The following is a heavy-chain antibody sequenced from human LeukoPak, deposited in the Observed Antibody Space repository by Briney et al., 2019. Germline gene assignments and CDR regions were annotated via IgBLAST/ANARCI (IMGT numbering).Heavy chain of an antibody. D-gene: IGHD3-3*01. CDR2: INPSGGTT. Sequence: ASVKVSCKTSGYTFTRYHIHWVRQAPGQGLEWMGVINPSGGTTTYAQNFQGRVTMTRDTSTITVYMELSSLRSDDTAVYYCAREAIFGVVREYYFDYWGQGTLVTIS. CDR1: GYTFTRYH. V-gene: IGHV1-46*01. J-gene: IGHJ4*02. CDR3: AREAIFGVVREYYFDY.